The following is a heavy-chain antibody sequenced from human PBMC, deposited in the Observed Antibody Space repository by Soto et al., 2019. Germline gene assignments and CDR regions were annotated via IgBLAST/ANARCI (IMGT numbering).Heavy chain of an antibody. Sequence: SVKVSCKASGFTFSNSAMQWVRQARGQGLEWLGWINVGSGNTNYAQKFQDRVTISRDMSTSTAYMELGSLRSEDTAVYYCAAAPYHSICADSYSIGLPGVSYNGMDVWGQGTSVTVSS. CDR3: AAAPYHSICADSYSIGLPGVSYNGMDV. CDR2: INVGSGNT. J-gene: IGHJ6*02. V-gene: IGHV1-58*02. CDR1: GFTFSNSA. D-gene: IGHD2-21*02.